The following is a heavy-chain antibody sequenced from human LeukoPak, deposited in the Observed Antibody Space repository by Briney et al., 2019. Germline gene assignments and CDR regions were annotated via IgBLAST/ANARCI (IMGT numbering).Heavy chain of an antibody. CDR2: IYHSGST. Sequence: PSETLSLTCTVSGGSISSGGYYWSWIRQPPGKGLEWIGYIYHSGSTYYNPSLKSRVTISVDRSKNQFSLKLSSVTAADTAVYYCGGGTLDLSGGNWSAPGGKETWSPSPQ. CDR3: GGGTLDLSGGNWSAP. J-gene: IGHJ5*02. D-gene: IGHD1-7*01. CDR1: GGSISSGGYY. V-gene: IGHV4-30-2*01.